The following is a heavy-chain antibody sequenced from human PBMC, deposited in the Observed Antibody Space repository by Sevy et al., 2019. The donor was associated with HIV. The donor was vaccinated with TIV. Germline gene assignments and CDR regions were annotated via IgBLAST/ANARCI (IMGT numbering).Heavy chain of an antibody. CDR2: LIGGGSRT. CDR1: GFPFSNYA. CDR3: AKRRVQSGLSGGGANFGMDV. Sequence: GGSLRLSCAASGFPFSNYAMSWVRQAPGKGLEWVSTLIGGGSRTYYADSVTGRFINSRDNSRNTLYLQMNSLRAEDTAIYYCAKRRVQSGLSGGGANFGMDVWGRGTTVTVSS. J-gene: IGHJ6*02. D-gene: IGHD2-8*02. V-gene: IGHV3-23*01.